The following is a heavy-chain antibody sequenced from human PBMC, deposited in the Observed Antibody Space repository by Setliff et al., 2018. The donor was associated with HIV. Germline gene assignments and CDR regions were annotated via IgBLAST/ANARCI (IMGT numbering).Heavy chain of an antibody. CDR3: ARVIVGASDAFDI. Sequence: GESLKISCKGSGYSFTSYWIGWERQMPGKGLEWMGVIYPGDSDTRYSPSFQGQVTISVDKSISTAYLQWSSLRASDIAMYYCARVIVGASDAFDIRGQGTMVTVSS. V-gene: IGHV5-51*01. CDR2: IYPGDSDT. CDR1: GYSFTSYW. J-gene: IGHJ3*02. D-gene: IGHD1-26*01.